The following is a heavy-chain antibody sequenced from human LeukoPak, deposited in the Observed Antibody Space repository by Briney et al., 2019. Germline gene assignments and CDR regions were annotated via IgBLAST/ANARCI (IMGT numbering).Heavy chain of an antibody. CDR3: ARVFGRYQEAMDV. Sequence: GGSLRLSCAASGFTFSSYSMNWVRQAPGKGLEWVSYISSSSSTIYYADSVKGRFTISRDNAKNSLYLQMNSLRAEDTAVYYCARVFGRYQEAMDVWGPGITVTVSS. V-gene: IGHV3-48*04. J-gene: IGHJ6*02. CDR1: GFTFSSYS. D-gene: IGHD1-26*01. CDR2: ISSSSSTI.